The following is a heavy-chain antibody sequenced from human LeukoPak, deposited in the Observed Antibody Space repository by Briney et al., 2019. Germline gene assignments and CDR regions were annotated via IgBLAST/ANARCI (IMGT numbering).Heavy chain of an antibody. Sequence: PGGSLRLSCAASGFTFSTYGMSWVRQAPGKGLKWVSTISGRRDSTAYADSVKGRFTISRDNSKTTLYLQMNSLRAEDTAVYYCAKDPNFYYCMDVWGKGTTVTISS. CDR1: GFTFSTYG. CDR3: AKDPNFYYCMDV. CDR2: ISGRRDST. J-gene: IGHJ6*03. V-gene: IGHV3-23*01.